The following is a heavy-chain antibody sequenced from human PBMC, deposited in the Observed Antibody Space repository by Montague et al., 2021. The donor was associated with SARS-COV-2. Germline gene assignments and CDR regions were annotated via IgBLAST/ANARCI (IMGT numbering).Heavy chain of an antibody. CDR2: IYYSGST. CDR3: ARRPYYYDSSGQFDP. J-gene: IGHJ5*02. CDR1: GGSISSSTYY. D-gene: IGHD3-22*01. Sequence: SETLSLTCTVSGGSISSSTYYWVWIRQPPGKGLEWIASIYYSGSTYSNPSLKSRVAISIDTSKNQFSLKLSSVTAADTAVYYCARRPYYYDSSGQFDPWGQGALVTVSS. V-gene: IGHV4-39*07.